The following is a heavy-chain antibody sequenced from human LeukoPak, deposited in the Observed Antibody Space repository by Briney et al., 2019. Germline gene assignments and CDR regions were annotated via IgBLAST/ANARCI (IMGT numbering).Heavy chain of an antibody. J-gene: IGHJ4*02. CDR2: INHSGST. CDR3: ARGRSEVATGPIDDY. CDR1: GGSFSGYY. V-gene: IGHV4-34*01. Sequence: SETLSLTCAVYGGSFSGYYWSWIRQPPGKGLEWIGEINHSGSTNYNPSLKSRVTISVDTSKNQFSLKLSSVTAADTAVYYCARGRSEVATGPIDDYWGQGTLATVSS. D-gene: IGHD5-12*01.